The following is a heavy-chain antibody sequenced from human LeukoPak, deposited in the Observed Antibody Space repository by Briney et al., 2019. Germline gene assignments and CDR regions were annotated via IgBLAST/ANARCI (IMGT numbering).Heavy chain of an antibody. Sequence: GGSLRLSCAASGFTFSSYAMSWVRQAPGKGLEWVSAISGSGGSTYYADSVKGPFTISRDNSKNTLYLQMNSLRAEGTAVYYCAKSSRGYVSSFDYWGQGTLVTVSS. CDR1: GFTFSSYA. CDR3: AKSSRGYVSSFDY. V-gene: IGHV3-23*01. D-gene: IGHD5-12*01. J-gene: IGHJ4*02. CDR2: ISGSGGST.